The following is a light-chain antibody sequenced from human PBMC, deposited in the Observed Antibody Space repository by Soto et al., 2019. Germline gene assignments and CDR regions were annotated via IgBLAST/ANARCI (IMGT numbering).Light chain of an antibody. Sequence: SYELTQPPSVSVAPGQTAKVICGGDNIGRKSVHWYQQKPGRAPVLVVYDDSDRPSGIPERFAGFNSGNTASPTISRVEVGDEADYYCQVWDPSTDHYVFGTGTKLTVL. CDR2: DDS. CDR1: NIGRKS. CDR3: QVWDPSTDHYV. J-gene: IGLJ1*01. V-gene: IGLV3-21*02.